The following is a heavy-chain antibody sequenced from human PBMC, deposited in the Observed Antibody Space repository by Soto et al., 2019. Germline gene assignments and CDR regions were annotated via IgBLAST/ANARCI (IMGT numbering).Heavy chain of an antibody. CDR2: ITNSGETT. CDR1: GFTFSTYA. J-gene: IGHJ4*02. Sequence: GGSLRLSCAASGFTFSTYAMSWVRQAPGKGLEYIAFITNSGETTHCTESVRGRFTVSRDNSRNTLHLQMNNLRAEDTAIYYCAAQAQGYFVPYNFRGQGTPVTVSS. V-gene: IGHV3-23*01. CDR3: AAQAQGYFVPYNF. D-gene: IGHD3-22*01.